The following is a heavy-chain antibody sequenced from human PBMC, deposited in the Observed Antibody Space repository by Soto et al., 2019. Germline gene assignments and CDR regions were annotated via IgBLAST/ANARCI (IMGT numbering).Heavy chain of an antibody. Sequence: SETLSLTCSVSGGSMSSSNWWSWVRQPPGKGLEWIGYIFYSGSAKYNPSLESRATMTLDTSSNQFSLKLRSVTAADTAVYYCARHGGYNYHFDVWGQGALVPVSS. V-gene: IGHV4-4*02. D-gene: IGHD1-1*01. J-gene: IGHJ4*02. CDR2: IFYSGSA. CDR3: ARHGGYNYHFDV. CDR1: GGSMSSSNW.